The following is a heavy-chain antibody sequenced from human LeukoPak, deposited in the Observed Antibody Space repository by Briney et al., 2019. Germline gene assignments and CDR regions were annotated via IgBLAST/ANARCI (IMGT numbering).Heavy chain of an antibody. D-gene: IGHD6-13*01. CDR1: GGSISGYY. CDR3: ARLLSGAAGTPDY. CDR2: IYYSGST. Sequence: PSETLSLTCTVSGGSISGYYWSWIRQPPGKGLEWIGYIYYSGSTNYNPSLKSRVTISVDTSKNQFSLKLSSVTAADTAVYYCARLLSGAAGTPDYWGQGTLVTVSA. V-gene: IGHV4-59*12. J-gene: IGHJ4*02.